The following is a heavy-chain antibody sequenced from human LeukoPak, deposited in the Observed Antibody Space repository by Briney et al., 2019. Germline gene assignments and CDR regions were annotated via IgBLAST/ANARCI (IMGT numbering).Heavy chain of an antibody. D-gene: IGHD3-9*01. CDR3: AREASGDYDILAGYGYFAY. J-gene: IGHJ4*02. CDR1: GDSVSSNSAA. CDR2: TYYRAKWYK. V-gene: IGHV6-1*01. Sequence: SPTLSLTYAISGDSVSSNSAAWNWIRQSPSGGLEWLGRTYYRAKWYKDYAVSVKSRITINPDTSKNQFSLQLNSVTPEDTAVYYCAREASGDYDILAGYGYFAYWGQGTLVTVSS.